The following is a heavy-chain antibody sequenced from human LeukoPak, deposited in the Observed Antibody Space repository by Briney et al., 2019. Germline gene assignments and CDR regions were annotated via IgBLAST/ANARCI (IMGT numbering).Heavy chain of an antibody. CDR3: SRAGWNYGIY. D-gene: IGHD1-7*01. CDR1: GFTFSSYR. V-gene: IGHV3-7*01. J-gene: IGHJ4*02. CDR2: IKQGGTEM. Sequence: PGGSLRLSCAASGFTFSSYRMSWVRQAPGKGLEWVADIKQGGTEMYYVDSVKGRFTISRDNAKNSLYLQMNSLRAEDTAVYYCSRAGWNYGIYWGQGTLVTVSS.